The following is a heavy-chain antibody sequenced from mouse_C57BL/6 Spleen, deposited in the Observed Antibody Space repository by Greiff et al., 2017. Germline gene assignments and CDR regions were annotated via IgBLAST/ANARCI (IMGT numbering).Heavy chain of an antibody. CDR1: GYSITSGYY. CDR3: ARERDPAWFAY. V-gene: IGHV3-6*01. J-gene: IGHJ3*01. CDR2: ISYDGSN. Sequence: VQLQQSGPGLVKPSQSLSLTCSVTGYSITSGYYWNWIRQFPGNKLEWMGYISYDGSNNYNPSLKNRISITRDTSKNQFFLKLNSVTTEDTATYYCARERDPAWFAYWGQGTLVTVSA.